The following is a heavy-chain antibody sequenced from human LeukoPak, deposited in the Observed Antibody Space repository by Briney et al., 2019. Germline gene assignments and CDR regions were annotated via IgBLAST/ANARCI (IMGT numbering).Heavy chain of an antibody. CDR1: GGSISSYY. V-gene: IGHV4-59*08. CDR3: ARDAMMEGEDY. Sequence: SETLSLTCTVSGGSISSYYWSWIRQPPGKGLEWIGYIYYSGSTYYNPSLKSRVTISVDTSKNQFSLKLSSVTAADTAVYYCARDAMMEGEDYWGQGTLVTVSS. CDR2: IYYSGST. D-gene: IGHD2-2*01. J-gene: IGHJ4*02.